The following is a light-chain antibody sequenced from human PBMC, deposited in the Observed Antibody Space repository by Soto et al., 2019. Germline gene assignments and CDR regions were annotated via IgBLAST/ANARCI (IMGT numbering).Light chain of an antibody. V-gene: IGKV3-11*01. CDR1: QGVGGH. J-gene: IGKJ5*01. CDR3: HERNNCPTSIT. Sequence: EIVLTQSLATLSLFPGERTTLSCRACQGVGGHLAWYQQKPGQAPKLLIYDASDRATGITARFSGSGAGTDVTLTISSLDLDDSAVYYGHERNNCPTSITFGNGTRPESK. CDR2: DAS.